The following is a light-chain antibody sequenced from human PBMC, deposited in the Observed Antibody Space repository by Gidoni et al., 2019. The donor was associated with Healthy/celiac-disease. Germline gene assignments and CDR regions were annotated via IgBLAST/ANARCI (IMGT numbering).Light chain of an antibody. Sequence: EIGFTQSPATLSLSPGERATLSCRASQRVSSSYLAWYQQKPGQAPRLLIYGASSRATGIPDRFSGSGSGTDFTLTISRLEPEDFAVYYCQQYGSSPYTFGQGTKLEIK. CDR3: QQYGSSPYT. CDR1: QRVSSSY. V-gene: IGKV3-20*01. J-gene: IGKJ2*01. CDR2: GAS.